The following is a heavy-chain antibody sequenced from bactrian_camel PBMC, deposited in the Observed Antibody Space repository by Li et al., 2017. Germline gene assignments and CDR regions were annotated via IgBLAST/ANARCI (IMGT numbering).Heavy chain of an antibody. Sequence: HVQLVESGGASVQTGGSLRLSCAFSGNTRNTHCMAWFRQAPGKEREGAAFVDGTGNTAVADSVKGRFTISKDDAKYTLYLQMDTLRPEDAAMYYCAADGVNLQLARGYNYWGQGTQVTVS. CDR2: VDGTGNT. CDR1: GNTRNTHC. J-gene: IGHJ4*01. V-gene: IGHV3S53*01. CDR3: AADGVNLQLARGYNY. D-gene: IGHD6*01.